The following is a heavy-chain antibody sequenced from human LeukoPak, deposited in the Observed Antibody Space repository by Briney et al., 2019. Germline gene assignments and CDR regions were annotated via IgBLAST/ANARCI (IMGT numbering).Heavy chain of an antibody. Sequence: SETLSLTCAVYGGSLSGYYWSWIRQPPGKGLEWIGEINHSGSTNYNPSLKSRVTISVDTSKNQFSLKLSSVTAADTAVYYCARHRCSGGSCYPMNWFDPWGQGTLVTVPS. CDR1: GGSLSGYY. J-gene: IGHJ5*02. CDR3: ARHRCSGGSCYPMNWFDP. V-gene: IGHV4-34*01. CDR2: INHSGST. D-gene: IGHD2-15*01.